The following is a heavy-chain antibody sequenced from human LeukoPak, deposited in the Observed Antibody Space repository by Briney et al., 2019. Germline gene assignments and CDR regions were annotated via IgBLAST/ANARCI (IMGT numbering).Heavy chain of an antibody. CDR2: INTNTGNP. CDR1: GYTFTSYA. Sequence: GASVKVSCKASGYTFTSYARNWVRQAPGQGLEWMGWINTNTGNPTYAQGFTGRFVFSLDTSVSTAYLQISSLKAEDTAVYYCARDLATGDLTLGDAFDIWGQGTMVTVSS. V-gene: IGHV7-4-1*02. J-gene: IGHJ3*02. D-gene: IGHD7-27*01. CDR3: ARDLATGDLTLGDAFDI.